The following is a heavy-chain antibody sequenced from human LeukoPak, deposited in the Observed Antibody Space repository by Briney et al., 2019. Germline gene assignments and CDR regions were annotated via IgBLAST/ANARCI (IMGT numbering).Heavy chain of an antibody. D-gene: IGHD4-17*01. J-gene: IGHJ4*02. CDR1: GFTVSSNY. V-gene: IGHV3-53*01. CDR3: ARVRPGYGDYDY. CDR2: IYRDGDT. Sequence: GGSLRLSCAASGFTVSSNYMSWVRQAPGKGLEWVSVIYRDGDTDYADSVKGRFTISRDNSKNTLYLQMNSLRAEDTAVYYCARVRPGYGDYDYWGQGTLVTVSS.